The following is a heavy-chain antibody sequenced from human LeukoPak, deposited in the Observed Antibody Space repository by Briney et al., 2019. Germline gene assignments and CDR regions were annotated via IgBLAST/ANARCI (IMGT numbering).Heavy chain of an antibody. J-gene: IGHJ4*02. CDR1: GGSIISNSYY. Sequence: PSETLSLTCTVSGGSIISNSYYWGWIRQPPGKGLEWIGSIYYSGSTYYNPSLKSRVTISVDTSKNQFSLKLSSVTAADTAVYYCARHSRRFGESYFDYWGQGTLVTVSS. D-gene: IGHD3-10*01. CDR3: ARHSRRFGESYFDY. CDR2: IYYSGST. V-gene: IGHV4-39*01.